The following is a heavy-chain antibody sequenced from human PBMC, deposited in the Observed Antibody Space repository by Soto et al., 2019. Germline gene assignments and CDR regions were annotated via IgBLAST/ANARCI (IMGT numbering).Heavy chain of an antibody. CDR2: ISAYNGNT. CDR3: ARGDLITMVRGVIDDAFDI. D-gene: IGHD3-10*01. Sequence: QVQLVQSGAEVKKPGASVKVSCKASGYTFTSYGISWVRQAPGQGLEWMGWISAYNGNTNYAQKLQGRVTMTTDTSTSTAYMEPRSLRSDDTAVYYCARGDLITMVRGVIDDAFDIWGQGTMVTVSS. V-gene: IGHV1-18*01. CDR1: GYTFTSYG. J-gene: IGHJ3*02.